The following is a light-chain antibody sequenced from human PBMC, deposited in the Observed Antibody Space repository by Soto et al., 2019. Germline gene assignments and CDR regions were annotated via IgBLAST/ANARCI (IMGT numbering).Light chain of an antibody. CDR3: QQYDNLPLT. Sequence: DSQMAQSPSCLSASVGDRVAITCQASQDITNYLNWYQHKPGKAPKLLIYDASHLERGVPSRFSGSGSETDFTLTISSLQPEDVATYYCQQYDNLPLTFGGGTKVDIK. CDR2: DAS. J-gene: IGKJ4*01. CDR1: QDITNY. V-gene: IGKV1-33*01.